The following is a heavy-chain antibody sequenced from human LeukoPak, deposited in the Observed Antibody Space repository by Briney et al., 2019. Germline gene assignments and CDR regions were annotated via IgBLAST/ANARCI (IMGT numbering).Heavy chain of an antibody. CDR2: IIPIFGTA. CDR1: GGTFSSYA. J-gene: IGHJ4*02. V-gene: IGHV1-69*05. D-gene: IGHD6-13*01. Sequence: ASVKVSCKASGGTFSSYAISWVRQAPGQGLEWMGGIIPIFGTANYAQKFQGRVTITTDESTSTAYMELSSLRSEDTAVYYCARDRDGGSSWVDLDYWGQGTLVTVSS. CDR3: ARDRDGGSSWVDLDY.